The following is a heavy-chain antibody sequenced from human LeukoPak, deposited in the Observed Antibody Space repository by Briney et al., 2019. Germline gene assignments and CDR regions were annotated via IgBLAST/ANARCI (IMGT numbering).Heavy chain of an antibody. J-gene: IGHJ4*02. CDR2: ISGSGGST. V-gene: IGHV3-23*01. CDR3: AKSLTDIVATIRSGADY. CDR1: GFTFGSYA. Sequence: PGGSLRLSCAASGFTFGSYAMSWVRQAPGKGLEWVSGISGSGGSTSYADSVKGRFTISRDNSKNTLFLQMNSLRVEDTAVYYCAKSLTDIVATIRSGADYWGQGTLVFVSS. D-gene: IGHD5-12*01.